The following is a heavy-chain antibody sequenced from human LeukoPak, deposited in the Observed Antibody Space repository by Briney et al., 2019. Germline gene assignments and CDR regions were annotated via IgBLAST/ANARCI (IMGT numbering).Heavy chain of an antibody. CDR2: IKEDGSAK. Sequence: GGSLRLSCAASGFTFSNYWMSWVRQAPGKGLEGVANIKEDGSAKYYVDSVKGRFTISRDNAKNSQYLQMNSLRAEDTAVYYCARDTGYNTFDYWGQGTLVTVSS. D-gene: IGHD5-24*01. CDR1: GFTFSNYW. CDR3: ARDTGYNTFDY. V-gene: IGHV3-7*05. J-gene: IGHJ4*02.